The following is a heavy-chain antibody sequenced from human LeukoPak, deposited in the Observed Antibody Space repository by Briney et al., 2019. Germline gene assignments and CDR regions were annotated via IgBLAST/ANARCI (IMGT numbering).Heavy chain of an antibody. CDR2: IYYSGST. J-gene: IGHJ5*02. CDR1: GGSISSHY. D-gene: IGHD4-11*01. V-gene: IGHV4-59*11. CDR3: ARDREGRDYSNRWWFDP. Sequence: PSETLSLTCTVSGGSISSHYWSWIRQPPGKGLEWIGYIYYSGSTNYNPSLKIRVTISVDTSKNQFSLKLSSVTAADTAVYYCARDREGRDYSNRWWFDPCGQGTLVTVSS.